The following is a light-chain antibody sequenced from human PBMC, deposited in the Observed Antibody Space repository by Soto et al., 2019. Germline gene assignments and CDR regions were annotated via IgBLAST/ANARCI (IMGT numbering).Light chain of an antibody. J-gene: IGLJ2*01. CDR2: DNN. CDR3: HSYVSGLGGFVL. Sequence: QAVVTQPPSVSGAPGQRVTISCTGSRSNIGAAYDVHWYQHLPGTAPKLLIYDNNNRPSGVPDRFSGSKSGTSASLAITGLQAQDVADYYCHSYVSGLGGFVLFGGGTKLTVL. V-gene: IGLV1-40*01. CDR1: RSNIGAAYD.